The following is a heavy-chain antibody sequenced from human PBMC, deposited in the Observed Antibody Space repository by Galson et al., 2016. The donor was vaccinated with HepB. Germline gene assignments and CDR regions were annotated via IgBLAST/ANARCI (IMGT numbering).Heavy chain of an antibody. Sequence: SLRLSCAASGFTFSGYGMHWVRQAPGKGLEWVAADSMDGRRKFYADSVKGRFTISRDNFNNMLFLQMSSLTEDDTAVYYCARRHEYCPPVGCSVDYWGQGTLVSVSS. CDR2: DSMDGRRK. V-gene: IGHV3-30*03. CDR1: GFTFSGYG. J-gene: IGHJ4*02. CDR3: ARRHEYCPPVGCSVDY. D-gene: IGHD2/OR15-2a*01.